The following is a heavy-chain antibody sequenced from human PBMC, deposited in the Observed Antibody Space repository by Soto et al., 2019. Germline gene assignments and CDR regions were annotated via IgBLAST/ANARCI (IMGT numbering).Heavy chain of an antibody. Sequence: EVQLVESGGGLVQPGRSLRLSCAASGFTFDDYAMHWVRQAPGKGLEWVSGISWNSGSIGYADSVKGRFTISRDNVKNSLYLQMNSLRAEDTALYYCAKDMVVGATDYYYYYGMDVWGQGTTVTVSS. J-gene: IGHJ6*02. V-gene: IGHV3-9*01. CDR1: GFTFDDYA. D-gene: IGHD1-26*01. CDR2: ISWNSGSI. CDR3: AKDMVVGATDYYYYYGMDV.